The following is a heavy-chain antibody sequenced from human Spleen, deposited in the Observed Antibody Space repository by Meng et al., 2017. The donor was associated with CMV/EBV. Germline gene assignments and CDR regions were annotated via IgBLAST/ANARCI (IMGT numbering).Heavy chain of an antibody. D-gene: IGHD3-3*01. CDR2: IRFEGDLK. CDR1: GFNFSTYG. CDR3: AKDKRLEWLLPFDY. Sequence: GESLKISCVASGFNFSTYGMHWVRQAPGKGLEWVAFIRFEGDLKYYADSVKGRFTVSRDNSKNTLYLQMNSLRTEDTAVYYCAKDKRLEWLLPFDYWGQGTLVTVSS. J-gene: IGHJ4*02. V-gene: IGHV3-30*02.